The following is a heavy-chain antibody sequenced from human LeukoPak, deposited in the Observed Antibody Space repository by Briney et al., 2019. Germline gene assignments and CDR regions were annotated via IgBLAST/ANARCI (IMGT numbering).Heavy chain of an antibody. CDR2: TYYRSKWYN. CDR1: GDSVSSNSAA. V-gene: IGHV6-1*01. CDR3: ARDPFGVVILSGAFDI. J-gene: IGHJ3*02. Sequence: SQTLSLTCAISGDSVSSNSAAWNWIRQSPSRGLEWLGRTYYRSKWYNDYAVSVKSRITINPDTFKNQFSLQLNSVTPEDTAVYYCARDPFGVVILSGAFDIWGQGTMVTVSS. D-gene: IGHD3-3*01.